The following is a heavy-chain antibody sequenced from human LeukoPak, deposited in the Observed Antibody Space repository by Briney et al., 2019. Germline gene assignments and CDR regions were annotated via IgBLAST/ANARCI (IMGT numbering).Heavy chain of an antibody. CDR2: GDHRGGT. V-gene: IGHV4-39*07. J-gene: IGHJ5*02. D-gene: IGHD1-26*01. CDR3: AKNGQSGFSFDP. Sequence: SETLSLTCTVSGGSISSTNYYWDWIRQPPGKGLEWIGEGDHRGGTKYNPTLKGRVTISADSSKNQFSLKLNSVTAADTAVYYCAKNGQSGFSFDPWGQGTQVTVSS. CDR1: GGSISSTNYY.